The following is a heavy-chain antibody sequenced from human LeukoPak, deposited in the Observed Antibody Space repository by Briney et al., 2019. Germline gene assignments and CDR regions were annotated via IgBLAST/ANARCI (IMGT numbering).Heavy chain of an antibody. Sequence: SVKVSCKASGGTFSSYAISWVRQAPGQGLEWMGGIIPIFGTANYTQKFQGRVTITADESTSTAYMELSSLRSEDTAVYYCARDPRRLALAAAGLFDPWGQGTLVTVSS. D-gene: IGHD6-13*01. CDR2: IIPIFGTA. CDR1: GGTFSSYA. J-gene: IGHJ5*02. CDR3: ARDPRRLALAAAGLFDP. V-gene: IGHV1-69*13.